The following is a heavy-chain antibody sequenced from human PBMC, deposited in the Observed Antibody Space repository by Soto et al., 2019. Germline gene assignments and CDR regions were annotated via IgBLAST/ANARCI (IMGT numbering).Heavy chain of an antibody. D-gene: IGHD6-19*01. J-gene: IGHJ3*02. Sequence: EVQLVESGGGLVQPGGSLRLSCAASGFTVSSNYMSWVRQAPGKGLEWVSVIYSGGSTYYADSVKGRFTISRDNSKNTLYLQMNSLRAEDTAVYYCARGISSGWLYGSFDIWGQGTMVTVSS. CDR2: IYSGGST. CDR1: GFTVSSNY. CDR3: ARGISSGWLYGSFDI. V-gene: IGHV3-66*01.